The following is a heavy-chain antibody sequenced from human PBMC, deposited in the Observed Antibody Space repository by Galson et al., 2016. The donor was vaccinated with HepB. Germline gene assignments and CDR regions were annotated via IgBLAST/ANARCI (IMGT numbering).Heavy chain of an antibody. CDR2: IYYSGST. CDR1: GCSISKYY. Sequence: SETLSLTCTVSGCSISKYYWSWIRQPPGKGLEWIAYIYYSGSTNQNPSLKSRVTISVDTSKNQFSLQLRSVTAADTAVYYCARDRGSAAGFDYWGQGTLVTVSS. V-gene: IGHV4-59*01. CDR3: ARDRGSAAGFDY. D-gene: IGHD6-13*01. J-gene: IGHJ4*02.